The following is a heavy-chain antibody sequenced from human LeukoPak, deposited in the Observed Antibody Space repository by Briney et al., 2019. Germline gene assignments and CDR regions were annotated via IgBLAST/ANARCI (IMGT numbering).Heavy chain of an antibody. V-gene: IGHV3-30*02. CDR2: IRYDGSNK. CDR3: AKDVLGGSYPTRFDY. J-gene: IGHJ4*02. D-gene: IGHD1-26*01. CDR1: GFTFSSYG. Sequence: GGSLRLSCAASGFTFSSYGMHWVRQAPGKGLEWVAFIRYDGSNKYYADSVKGRFTISRDNSKNTLYLQMNSLRAEDTAVYYCAKDVLGGSYPTRFDYWGQGTLVTVSS.